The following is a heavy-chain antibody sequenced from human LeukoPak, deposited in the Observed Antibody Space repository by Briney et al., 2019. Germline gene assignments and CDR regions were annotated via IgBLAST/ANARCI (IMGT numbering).Heavy chain of an antibody. CDR1: GYSFTNYW. V-gene: IGHV5-51*01. CDR3: ARDYYGSGSQRGMDV. CDR2: IYPGDSET. Sequence: GESLKISCEGSGYSFTNYWIGWVRQMPGKGLEWMGIIYPGDSETRYGPSFQGQVTISADKSISTAYLQWSSLKASDTAMYYCARDYYGSGSQRGMDVWGQGTTVTVSS. J-gene: IGHJ6*02. D-gene: IGHD3-10*01.